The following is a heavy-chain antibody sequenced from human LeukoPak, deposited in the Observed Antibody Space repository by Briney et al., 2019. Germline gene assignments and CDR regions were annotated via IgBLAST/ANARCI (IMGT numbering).Heavy chain of an antibody. Sequence: GGSLRLSCAASGFTFSIHGMNWVRQAPGKGLEWISYISRSGDTIYYADSVKGRFTISRDNANNSLYLQMNSLRDEDTAVYFCARLLKYYYDSSGYGEDWYFDLWGRGTLVTVSS. CDR3: ARLLKYYYDSSGYGEDWYFDL. CDR2: ISRSGDTI. V-gene: IGHV3-48*02. J-gene: IGHJ2*01. CDR1: GFTFSIHG. D-gene: IGHD3-22*01.